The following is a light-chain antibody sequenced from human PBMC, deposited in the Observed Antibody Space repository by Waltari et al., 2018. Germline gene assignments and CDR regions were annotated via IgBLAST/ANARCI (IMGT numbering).Light chain of an antibody. CDR1: SSDVGVSKY. CDR2: DVN. CDR3: NSFTLGTALLV. V-gene: IGLV2-14*03. J-gene: IGLJ2*01. Sequence: QSALTQPAPVSGSPGQSITISCTGTSSDVGVSKYVSWYQQHPGKAPKLIIYDVNNRPSGVSNRFSGSKSANTASLTISGLQAEDKADYYCNSFTLGTALLVFGGGTKLTVL.